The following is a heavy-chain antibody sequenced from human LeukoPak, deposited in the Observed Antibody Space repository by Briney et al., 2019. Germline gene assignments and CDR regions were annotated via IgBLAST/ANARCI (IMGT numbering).Heavy chain of an antibody. Sequence: QPGESLRLSCAASGLTFSSHWMRWVRQVAGRGLEWVAYIRVDGREKYYVDSVKGRFTISRDNAKNSLLLQMNSLRAEDTAVYYCARDSRYSCGVGDFDYWGQGTLVIVSS. J-gene: IGHJ4*02. V-gene: IGHV3-7*03. D-gene: IGHD6-25*01. CDR1: GLTFSSHW. CDR2: IRVDGREK. CDR3: ARDSRYSCGVGDFDY.